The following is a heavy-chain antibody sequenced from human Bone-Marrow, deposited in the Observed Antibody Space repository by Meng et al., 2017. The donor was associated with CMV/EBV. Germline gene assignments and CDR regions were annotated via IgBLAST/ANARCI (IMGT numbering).Heavy chain of an antibody. Sequence: SLKISCAASGFTFDDYAMHWVRQAPGKGLEWVSGISWNSGSIGYADSVKGRFTISRDNAKNSLYLQMNSLRAEDTAVYYWARVSVLMVYAIDFVGVDYIDDWGQGTLVTVSS. CDR3: ARVSVLMVYAIDFVGVDYIDD. J-gene: IGHJ4*02. CDR2: ISWNSGSI. D-gene: IGHD2-8*01. CDR1: GFTFDDYA. V-gene: IGHV3-9*01.